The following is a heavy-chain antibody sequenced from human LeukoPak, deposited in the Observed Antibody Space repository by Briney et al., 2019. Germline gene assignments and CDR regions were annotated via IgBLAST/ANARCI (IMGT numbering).Heavy chain of an antibody. CDR1: GYTFTSYD. CDR3: ARGPLVRWGAYYFDY. V-gene: IGHV1-8*03. J-gene: IGHJ4*02. D-gene: IGHD6-13*01. Sequence: ASVKVSCKASGYTFTSYDINWVRQATGQGLEWMGWMNPNSGNTGYAQKFQGRVTITRNTSISTAYMELSSLTSEDTAVYYCARGPLVRWGAYYFDYWGQGTLVTVSS. CDR2: MNPNSGNT.